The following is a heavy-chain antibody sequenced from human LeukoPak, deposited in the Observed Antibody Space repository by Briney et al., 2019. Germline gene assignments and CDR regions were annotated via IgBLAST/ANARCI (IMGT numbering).Heavy chain of an antibody. J-gene: IGHJ4*02. D-gene: IGHD3-10*01. CDR3: AKDFQLWFGEYDY. CDR2: ISSSRGYI. CDR1: EFTFSSSS. V-gene: IGHV3-21*04. Sequence: GGSLRLSCAASEFTFSSSSMNWVRQAPGKGLEWVSSISSSRGYIYYAASVKGRFTISRDNSKNTLYLQMNSLRAEDTAVYYCAKDFQLWFGEYDYWGQGTLVTVSS.